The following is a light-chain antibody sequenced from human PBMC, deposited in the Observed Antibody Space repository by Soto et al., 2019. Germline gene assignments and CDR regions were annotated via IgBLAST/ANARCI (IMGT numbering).Light chain of an antibody. CDR2: DAS. CDR1: RGVSSY. CDR3: QQPYT. J-gene: IGKJ2*01. V-gene: IGKV3-11*01. Sequence: EIVLTQSPATLSLSPGERATLSCRASRGVSSYLAWYQQKPGQAPRLLIYDASNRATGIPARFSGSGSGTDFTLTISSLEPEDFAVYYCQQPYTFGQGTKLEIK.